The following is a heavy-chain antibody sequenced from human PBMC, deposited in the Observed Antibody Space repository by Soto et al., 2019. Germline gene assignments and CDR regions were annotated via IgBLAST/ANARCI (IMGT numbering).Heavy chain of an antibody. CDR1: GYTFTSYG. CDR3: AKDSGYSYGYRSWGVNAFDI. V-gene: IGHV1-18*01. D-gene: IGHD5-18*01. CDR2: ISAYNGNT. J-gene: IGHJ3*02. Sequence: ASVKVSCKASGYTFTSYGISWVRQAPGQGLEWMGWISAYNGNTNYAQKLQGRVTMTTDTSTSTAYMELRSLRSDDTAVYYCAKDSGYSYGYRSWGVNAFDIWGQGTMVTVSS.